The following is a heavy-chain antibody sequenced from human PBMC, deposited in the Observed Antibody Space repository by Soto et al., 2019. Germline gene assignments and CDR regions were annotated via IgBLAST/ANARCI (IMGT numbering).Heavy chain of an antibody. CDR2: ISLYSDGT. CDR3: ARVVPGAEAWFGP. Sequence: GVSEKVSCKNSGYTFSNYGIPWVRQAPGQPLEWLGWISLYSDGTNYAQKFQGRVSMTTDTSTTTAYMELRCLRSADTAVYYCARVVPGAEAWFGPWGQGTLVTVSS. V-gene: IGHV1-18*01. J-gene: IGHJ5*02. CDR1: GYTFSNYG. D-gene: IGHD2-2*01.